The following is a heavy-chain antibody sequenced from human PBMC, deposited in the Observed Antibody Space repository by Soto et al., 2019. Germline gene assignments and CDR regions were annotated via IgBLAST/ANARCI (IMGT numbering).Heavy chain of an antibody. CDR1: GGSISSSTYY. J-gene: IGHJ5*02. V-gene: IGHV4-39*01. Sequence: PSETLSLTCTVSGGSISSSTYYWGWIRQPPGKGLEWIGSICYSGSTYYNPSLKSRVTISVDTSKNQFSLKLSSVTAADTAVYYCARHAGIAVAGYFEWFDPWGQGTLVT. CDR2: ICYSGST. D-gene: IGHD6-19*01. CDR3: ARHAGIAVAGYFEWFDP.